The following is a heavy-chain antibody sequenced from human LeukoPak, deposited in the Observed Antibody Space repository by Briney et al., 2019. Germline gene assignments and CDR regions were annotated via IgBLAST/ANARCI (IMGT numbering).Heavy chain of an antibody. J-gene: IGHJ4*02. V-gene: IGHV1-2*02. CDR2: INPNSGGT. Sequence: GASVKVSCKASGYTFTGYYMHWVRQAPGQGREWMGWINPNSGGTNYEQKFQGRVTMTRDTSISTAYMELSRLRSDDTAVYYCARVAVPYYYDSSGYLTYFDYWGQGTLVTVSS. CDR1: GYTFTGYY. D-gene: IGHD3-22*01. CDR3: ARVAVPYYYDSSGYLTYFDY.